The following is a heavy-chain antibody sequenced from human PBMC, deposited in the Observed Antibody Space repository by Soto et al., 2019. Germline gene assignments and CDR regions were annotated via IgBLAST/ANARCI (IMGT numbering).Heavy chain of an antibody. V-gene: IGHV4-39*01. J-gene: IGHJ4*02. CDR3: ATPRRDGYNYPFDY. CDR1: GGSISSSSYY. CDR2: IYYSGST. D-gene: IGHD5-12*01. Sequence: QLQLQESGPGLVKPSETLSLTCTVSGGSISSSSYYWGWIRQPPGKGLEWIGSIYYSGSTYYNPSLKSQVTISVDTSKNQFYLKLSSVTAADTAVYYCATPRRDGYNYPFDYWGQGSLVTVSS.